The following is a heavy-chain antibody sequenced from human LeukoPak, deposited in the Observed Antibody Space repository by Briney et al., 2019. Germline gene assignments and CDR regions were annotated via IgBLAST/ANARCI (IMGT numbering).Heavy chain of an antibody. CDR3: ARGCSGGSCYEWYFDL. D-gene: IGHD2-15*01. CDR1: GFTFSDYY. Sequence: KTGGSLRLSCAASGFTFSDYYMSWIRQAPGKGLEWVSYISSSSSYTNYADSVKGRFTISRDNAKNSLYLQMNSLRAEDTAVYYCARGCSGGSCYEWYFDLWGRGTLVTVSS. V-gene: IGHV3-11*06. J-gene: IGHJ2*01. CDR2: ISSSSSYT.